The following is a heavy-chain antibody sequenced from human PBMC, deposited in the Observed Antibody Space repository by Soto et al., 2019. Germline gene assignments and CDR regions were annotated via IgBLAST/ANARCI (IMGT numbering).Heavy chain of an antibody. CDR3: ARYSVGYSYGYDY. Sequence: PSETLSLTCTVSGGSISSGGYYWSWIRQHPGKGLEWIGYIYYSGSTYYNPSLKSRVTISVDTSKNQFSLKLSSVTAADTAVYYCARYSVGYSYGYDYWGQGTLVTVSS. CDR1: GGSISSGGYY. V-gene: IGHV4-31*03. CDR2: IYYSGST. D-gene: IGHD5-18*01. J-gene: IGHJ4*02.